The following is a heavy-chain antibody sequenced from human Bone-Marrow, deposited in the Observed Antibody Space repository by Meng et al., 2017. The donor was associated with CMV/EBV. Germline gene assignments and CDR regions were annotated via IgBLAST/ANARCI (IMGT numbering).Heavy chain of an antibody. CDR3: ARLTYYDFWSGYYRGSGYYYYGMDG. Sequence: SETLSLTCTVSGGSTSSYYWSWIRQPPGKGLEWIGYIYYSGSTNYNPSLKSRVTISVDTSKNQFSLKLSSVTAADTAVYYCARLTYYDFWSGYYRGSGYYYYGMDGWGQGTTVTVSS. CDR1: GGSTSSYY. V-gene: IGHV4-59*01. CDR2: IYYSGST. J-gene: IGHJ6*02. D-gene: IGHD3-3*01.